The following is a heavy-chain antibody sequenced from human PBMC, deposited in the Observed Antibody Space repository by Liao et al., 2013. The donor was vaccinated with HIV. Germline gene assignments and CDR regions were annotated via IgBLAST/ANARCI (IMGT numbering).Heavy chain of an antibody. Sequence: QVQLQESGPGLVKPSQTLSLTCTVSGGSISSGSYYWSWIRQPAGKGLEWIGRIYTSGSTNYNPSLKSRVTMSVDTSKNQFSLKLSSVTAADTAVYYCARDFSGGNAFDIWGQGTMVTVSS. CDR3: ARDFSGGNAFDI. CDR2: IYTSGST. V-gene: IGHV4-61*02. D-gene: IGHD1-26*01. CDR1: GGSISSGSYY. J-gene: IGHJ3*02.